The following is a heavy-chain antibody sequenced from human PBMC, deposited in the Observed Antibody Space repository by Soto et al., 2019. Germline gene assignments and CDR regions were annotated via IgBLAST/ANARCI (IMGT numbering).Heavy chain of an antibody. CDR2: IYSAGSA. V-gene: IGHV3-66*01. CDR1: GFTVSSNY. D-gene: IGHD6-13*01. CDR3: ARVTSSSYHYFDY. Sequence: GGSLRLSCAASGFTVSSNYMSWIRQAPGKGLEWVSVIYSAGSADFADSVKGRFTISRDNSKNTLYLQMSSLRAEDTAVYYCARVTSSSYHYFDYWGQGTLVNVSS. J-gene: IGHJ4*02.